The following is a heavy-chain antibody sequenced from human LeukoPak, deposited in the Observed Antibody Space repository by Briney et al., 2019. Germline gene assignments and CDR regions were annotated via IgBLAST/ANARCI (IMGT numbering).Heavy chain of an antibody. CDR1: GFTFSSYA. V-gene: IGHV3-23*01. J-gene: IGHJ4*02. CDR3: AKGRVLRYFDWSPMFDY. D-gene: IGHD3-9*01. Sequence: PGGSLRLSCAASGFTFSSYAMSWVRQAPGKGLEWVSAISGSGGSTYYADSVKGRFTISRDNSKNTLHLQMNSLRAEDTAVYYCAKGRVLRYFDWSPMFDYWGQGTLVTVSS. CDR2: ISGSGGST.